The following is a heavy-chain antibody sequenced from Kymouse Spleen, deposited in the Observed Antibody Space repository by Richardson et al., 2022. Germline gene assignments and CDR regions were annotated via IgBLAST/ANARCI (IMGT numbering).Heavy chain of an antibody. J-gene: IGHJ3*02. D-gene: IGHD6-19*01. CDR1: GFTFSSYG. Sequence: QVQLVESGGGVVQPGRSLRLSCAASGFTFSSYGMHWVRQAPGKGLEWVAVISYDGSNKYYADSVKGRFTISRDNSKNTLYLQMNSLRAEDTAVYYCAKVAGTAFDIWGQGTMVTVSS. CDR2: ISYDGSNK. CDR3: AKVAGTAFDI. V-gene: IGHV3-30*18.